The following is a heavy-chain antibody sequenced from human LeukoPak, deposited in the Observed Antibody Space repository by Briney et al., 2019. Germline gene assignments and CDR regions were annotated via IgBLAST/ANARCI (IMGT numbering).Heavy chain of an antibody. D-gene: IGHD4-17*01. CDR3: ARASTTVPNLLDH. CDR1: GFAFSNYW. CDR2: IKGDGSST. Sequence: GGSLRLSCAGSGFAFSNYWMHWVRQAPGKGLVWVARIKGDGSSTIYADSVKGRFTISRDNSKNTLYLQTSSLRAEDTAVYYCARASTTVPNLLDHWGRGTLVTVSS. V-gene: IGHV3-74*01. J-gene: IGHJ4*02.